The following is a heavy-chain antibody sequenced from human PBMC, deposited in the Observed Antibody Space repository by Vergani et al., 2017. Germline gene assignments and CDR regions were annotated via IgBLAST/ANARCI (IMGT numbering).Heavy chain of an antibody. CDR3: ASGYSSTYYYMDV. J-gene: IGHJ6*03. CDR1: GATFRSNT. V-gene: IGHV1-69*02. Sequence: QVQLVQSGAEVKKPGSSVKVSCKASGATFRSNTISWVRQVPGQGLEWMGRIIPVLGKTKYAQDFQGRLTITADTSTSTAYMELSSLRSEDTAVYYCASGYSSTYYYMDVGGKGTTVTVSS. D-gene: IGHD5-18*01. CDR2: IIPVLGKT.